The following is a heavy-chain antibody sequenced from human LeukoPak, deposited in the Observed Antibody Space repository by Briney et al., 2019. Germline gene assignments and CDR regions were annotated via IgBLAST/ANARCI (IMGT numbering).Heavy chain of an antibody. CDR3: ARSYSSGWYDYWYFDL. CDR1: GGSISSYY. Sequence: SETLSLTCTVSGGSISSYYRSWIRQPPGKGLEWIGYIYYSGSTNYNPSLKSRVTISVDTSKNQFSLKLSSVTAADTAVYYCARSYSSGWYDYWYFDLWGRGTLVTVSS. J-gene: IGHJ2*01. V-gene: IGHV4-59*01. CDR2: IYYSGST. D-gene: IGHD6-19*01.